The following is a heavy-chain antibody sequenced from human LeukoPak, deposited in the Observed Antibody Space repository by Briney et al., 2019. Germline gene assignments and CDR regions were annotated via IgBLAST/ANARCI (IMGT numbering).Heavy chain of an antibody. J-gene: IGHJ6*02. V-gene: IGHV3-66*01. CDR2: IYSGGST. Sequence: GGSLRLSCAASGFTVSSNYMSWVRQAPGKGLEWVSVIYSGGSTYYADSVKGRFTISRDNSKNTLYLQMNSLRAEDTAVYYCARDQEMAAGTFYYYYYGMDVWGQGTMVTVSS. CDR3: ARDQEMAAGTFYYYYYGMDV. CDR1: GFTVSSNY. D-gene: IGHD6-13*01.